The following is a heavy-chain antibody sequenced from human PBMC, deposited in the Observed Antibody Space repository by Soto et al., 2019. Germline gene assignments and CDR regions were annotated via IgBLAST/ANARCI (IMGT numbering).Heavy chain of an antibody. D-gene: IGHD2-8*02. CDR3: FKGWTGNKCPGLAV. J-gene: IGHJ6*02. V-gene: IGHV3-23*01. Sequence: EVELLESGGGLQQPGGSLRLSCVASGFTFNAHAMTWVRQGPGVGLEWTSSISGDGKSTYYADSVKCRFTVSSDNSKNTLTLQMNSLRVESTATYDCFKGWTGNKCPGLAVWGQGTKVTVSS. CDR2: ISGDGKST. CDR1: GFTFNAHA.